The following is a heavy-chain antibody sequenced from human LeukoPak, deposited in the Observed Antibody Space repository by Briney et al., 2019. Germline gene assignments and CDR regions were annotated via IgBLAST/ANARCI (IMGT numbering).Heavy chain of an antibody. CDR3: VREGGGSGWYNWFDP. Sequence: SQTLSLTCTVSDDSTSSGSYYWSWIRQPAGKGLEWIGRIYTSGTTDYSPFLKSRVTISLDTSKNQLSLKLTSVTAADTAMYYCVREGGGSGWYNWFDPWGQGTLVTVSS. CDR1: DDSTSSGSYY. CDR2: IYTSGTT. D-gene: IGHD6-13*01. J-gene: IGHJ5*02. V-gene: IGHV4-61*02.